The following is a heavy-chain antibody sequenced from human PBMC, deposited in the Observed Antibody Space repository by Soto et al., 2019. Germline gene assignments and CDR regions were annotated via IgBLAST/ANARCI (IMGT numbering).Heavy chain of an antibody. Sequence: SETLSLTCTVSGGSISSYYWSWIRQPPGKGLEWIGYIYYSGSTNYNPSLKSRVTISVDTSKNQFSLKLSSVTAADTAFYYCARGDCSGGTCYLGYYYMDVWGKGTSVTVSS. D-gene: IGHD2-15*01. CDR1: GGSISSYY. J-gene: IGHJ6*03. CDR3: ARGDCSGGTCYLGYYYMDV. V-gene: IGHV4-59*01. CDR2: IYYSGST.